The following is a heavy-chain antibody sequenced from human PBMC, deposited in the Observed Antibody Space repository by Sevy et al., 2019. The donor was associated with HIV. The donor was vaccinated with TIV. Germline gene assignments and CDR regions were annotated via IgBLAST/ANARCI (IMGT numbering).Heavy chain of an antibody. CDR1: GFTFSSYS. CDR3: ARAVPATDAFDI. J-gene: IGHJ3*02. D-gene: IGHD6-19*01. V-gene: IGHV3-21*01. CDR2: ISGLSNYI. Sequence: GSLRLSCAASGFTFSSYSMHWVRQAPGKGLEWVSSISGLSNYIYYADSMKGRFSISGDNAKNSLYLQMISLRAEDTAVFYCARAVPATDAFDIWGQGTLVTVSS.